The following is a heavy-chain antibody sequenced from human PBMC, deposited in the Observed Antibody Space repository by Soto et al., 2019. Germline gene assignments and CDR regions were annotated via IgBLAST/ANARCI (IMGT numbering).Heavy chain of an antibody. CDR2: IYYSENT. J-gene: IGHJ4*02. Sequence: SETLSLTCTVSGVSISSGDYYWSWIRQTPGKGLEWIGYIYYSENTYYNPSLKSRVSISVDTSKNQFSLRLISVTAADTAKYFCAREGNLGRWLQPLDFWGQGTLVTVSS. CDR1: GVSISSGDYY. D-gene: IGHD5-12*01. V-gene: IGHV4-30-4*02. CDR3: AREGNLGRWLQPLDF.